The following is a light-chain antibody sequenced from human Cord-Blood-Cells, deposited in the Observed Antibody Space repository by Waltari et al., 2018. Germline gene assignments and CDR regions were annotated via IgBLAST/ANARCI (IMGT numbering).Light chain of an antibody. CDR2: WAS. CDR3: QQYYSTPLT. CDR1: QSVFYSSNNKNY. V-gene: IGKV4-1*01. Sequence: DIVMTQYPDSLAVSLGERATINCKSSQSVFYSSNNKNYLAWYQQKPGQPPKLLIYWASTRESGVPGRFSGSGSGTDFTLTISSLQAEDVAVYYCQQYYSTPLTFGGGTKVEIK. J-gene: IGKJ4*01.